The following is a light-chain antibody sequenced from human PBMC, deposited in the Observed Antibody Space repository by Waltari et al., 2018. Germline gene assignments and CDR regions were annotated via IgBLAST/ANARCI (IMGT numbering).Light chain of an antibody. Sequence: EIVMTQSPATLSVSPGERATLSCRASQSVSSNLAWYQQKPGQAPRLLMYGASTRATGIPARFSGSGSGTEFTLTISSLQSEDFATYYCLQHSTYPFTFGPGTKVDVK. V-gene: IGKV3-15*01. J-gene: IGKJ3*01. CDR3: LQHSTYPFT. CDR1: QSVSSN. CDR2: GAS.